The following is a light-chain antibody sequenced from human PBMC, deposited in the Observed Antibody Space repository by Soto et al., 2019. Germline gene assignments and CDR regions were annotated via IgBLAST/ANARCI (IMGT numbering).Light chain of an antibody. CDR1: SSDVGGYNY. CDR2: DVS. V-gene: IGLV2-14*03. J-gene: IGLJ1*01. Sequence: QSALTQPASVSGSPGQSIIISCTGTSSDVGGYNYVSWYQQHPGKAPKLIIYDVSDRPSGVSNRFSGSKSGNTASLTISGLQAEDEADYFCSSYTSSSTPDVFGTGTKLTVL. CDR3: SSYTSSSTPDV.